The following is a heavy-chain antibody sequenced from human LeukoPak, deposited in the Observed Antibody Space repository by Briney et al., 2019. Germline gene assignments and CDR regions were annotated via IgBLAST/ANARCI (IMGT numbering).Heavy chain of an antibody. V-gene: IGHV3-30-3*01. CDR2: ISYDGSNK. D-gene: IGHD5-12*01. CDR3: ARDLGLYSGHGIDY. Sequence: PGGSLRLSCAASGFTFSSYAMHWVRQAPGKGLEWVAVISYDGSNKYYADSVKGRFTISRDNSKNTLYLQMNSLRAEDTAVYYCARDLGLYSGHGIDYWGQGTLVTVSS. CDR1: GFTFSSYA. J-gene: IGHJ4*02.